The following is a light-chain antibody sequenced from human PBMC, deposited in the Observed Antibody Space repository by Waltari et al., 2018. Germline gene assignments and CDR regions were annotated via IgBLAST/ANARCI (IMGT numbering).Light chain of an antibody. CDR1: SSDVGRYNF. V-gene: IGLV2-14*03. CDR2: DVS. J-gene: IGLJ3*02. CDR3: SSYTSSNTWV. Sequence: QSALTQPASVSGSPGQSITISCIGTSSDVGRYNFLSWYQQHPGKAPKLIIYDVSNRPSGVSSRFSGSKSGNTASLTISGLQAEDEADYYCSSYTSSNTWVFGGGTKLTVL.